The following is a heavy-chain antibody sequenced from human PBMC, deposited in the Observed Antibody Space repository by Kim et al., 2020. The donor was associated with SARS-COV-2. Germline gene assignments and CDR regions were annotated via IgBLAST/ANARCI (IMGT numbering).Heavy chain of an antibody. Sequence: GGSLRLSCAASGFTFSSYAMSWVRQAPGKGLEWVSAISGSGGSTYYVDSVKGRFTISRDNSKNTLSLQMNSLRAEDTAVYYCAKTSITMIVVAPDYQGRGTLVTVSS. CDR1: GFTFSSYA. CDR3: AKTSITMIVVAPDY. CDR2: ISGSGGST. D-gene: IGHD3-22*01. J-gene: IGHJ4*02. V-gene: IGHV3-23*01.